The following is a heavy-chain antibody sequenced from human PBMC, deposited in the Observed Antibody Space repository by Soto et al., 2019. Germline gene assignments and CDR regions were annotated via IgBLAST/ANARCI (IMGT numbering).Heavy chain of an antibody. J-gene: IGHJ6*03. Sequence: PSETLSLTCAVYGGSFSGYYWSWIRQPPGKGLEWIGEINHSGSTNYNPSLKSRVTISVDTSKNQFSLKLSSVTAADTAVYYCARTHPYDAGTRGYYYYYMDVWGKGTTVTVSS. CDR2: INHSGST. CDR3: ARTHPYDAGTRGYYYYYMDV. CDR1: GGSFSGYY. D-gene: IGHD6-13*01. V-gene: IGHV4-34*01.